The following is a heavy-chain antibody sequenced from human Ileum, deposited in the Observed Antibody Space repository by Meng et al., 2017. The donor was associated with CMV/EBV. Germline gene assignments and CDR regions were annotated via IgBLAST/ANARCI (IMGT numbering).Heavy chain of an antibody. V-gene: IGHV4-39*02. Sequence: VQLQESGPGLVKPSETLSHPCTVSGGSINSNSYYWGWFRQPPGKGLEWIGSIYFSGSTYYNPSLKSRATISVDTSNNHFSLRLTSVPAADTAVYYCARRVAGLGANFDFWGQGTLVTVSS. D-gene: IGHD4/OR15-4a*01. J-gene: IGHJ4*02. CDR1: GGSINSNSYY. CDR3: ARRVAGLGANFDF. CDR2: IYFSGST.